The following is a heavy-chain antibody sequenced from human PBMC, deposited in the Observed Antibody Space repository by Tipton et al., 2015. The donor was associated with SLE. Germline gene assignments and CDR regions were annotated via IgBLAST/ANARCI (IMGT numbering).Heavy chain of an antibody. CDR3: ARAPKTRSFDY. CDR2: INSDGSST. J-gene: IGHJ4*02. Sequence: SLRLSCAASGFTFSSYWMHWVRQAPGKGLVWVSRINSDGSSTSYADSVKGRFTISRDNAKNTLYLQMNSLRAEDTAVYYCARAPKTRSFDYWGQGTLVTVSS. V-gene: IGHV3-74*01. CDR1: GFTFSSYW.